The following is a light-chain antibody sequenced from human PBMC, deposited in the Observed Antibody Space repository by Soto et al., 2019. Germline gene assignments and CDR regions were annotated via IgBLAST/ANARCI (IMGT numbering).Light chain of an antibody. J-gene: IGLJ1*01. CDR3: QAWDSSTFV. CDR2: QDN. CDR1: KLGDKY. Sequence: SSELTQPPSVSVSPGQTASITCSGDKLGDKYACWHKQKPGQSPVLVIYQDNKRPSGIPERFSGSNSGNTATLTISGTQAMDEADYYCQAWDSSTFVFGTGTKLTVL. V-gene: IGLV3-1*01.